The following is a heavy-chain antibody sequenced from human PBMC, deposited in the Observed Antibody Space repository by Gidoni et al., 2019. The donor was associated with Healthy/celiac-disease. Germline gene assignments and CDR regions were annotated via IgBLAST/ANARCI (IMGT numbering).Heavy chain of an antibody. CDR2: ISAYNGNT. V-gene: IGHV1-18*01. Sequence: QVQLVQSGAEVKKPGASVKVSCKASGYTFTSYGISWVRQAPGQGLEWMGWISAYNGNTNYAQRRQGRVTMTTDTSTSTAYMELRSLRSDDTAVYYCARVYSSGWYRRFVDDYWGQGTLVTVSS. CDR3: ARVYSSGWYRRFVDDY. J-gene: IGHJ4*02. CDR1: GYTFTSYG. D-gene: IGHD6-19*01.